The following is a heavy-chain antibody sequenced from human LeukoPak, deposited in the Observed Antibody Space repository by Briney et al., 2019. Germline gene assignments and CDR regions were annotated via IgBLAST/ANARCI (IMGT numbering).Heavy chain of an antibody. CDR2: INPNSGGT. D-gene: IGHD4-17*01. CDR3: ATATVTTHLNLDY. J-gene: IGHJ4*02. V-gene: IGHV1-2*02. Sequence: ASVKVSCKASGYTFTSYYMHWVRQAPGQGLEWMGWINPNSGGTNYAQKFQGRVTMTRDTSISTAYMELSRLRSDDTAVYYCATATVTTHLNLDYWGQGTLVTVSS. CDR1: GYTFTSYY.